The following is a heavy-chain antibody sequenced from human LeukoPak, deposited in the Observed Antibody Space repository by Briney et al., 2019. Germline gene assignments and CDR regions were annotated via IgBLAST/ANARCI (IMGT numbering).Heavy chain of an antibody. CDR1: GGSISSYY. J-gene: IGHJ6*03. D-gene: IGHD3-22*01. CDR3: ARVYYYDSSGYRSPLYYYYYMDV. Sequence: SETLSLTCTVSGGSISSYYWSWVRQPPGKGLEWVGYIYYSGSTNYQPSLKSRVTISVDTSKNQFSLKLSSVTAADTAVYYCARVYYYDSSGYRSPLYYYYYMDVWGKGTTVTVSS. CDR2: IYYSGST. V-gene: IGHV4-59*01.